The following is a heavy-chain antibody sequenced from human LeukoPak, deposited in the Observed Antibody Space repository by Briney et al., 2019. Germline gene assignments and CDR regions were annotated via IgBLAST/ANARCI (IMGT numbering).Heavy chain of an antibody. CDR2: IIPIFGTA. V-gene: IGHV1-69*13. Sequence: ASVKVSCKASGGTFSSYAISWVRQAPGQGLEWMGGIIPIFGTANYAQKFQGRVTITADESTSTAYKELSSLRSEDTAVYYCARVPNMVRGVTPYYYYGMDVWGQGTTVTVSS. J-gene: IGHJ6*02. CDR3: ARVPNMVRGVTPYYYYGMDV. CDR1: GGTFSSYA. D-gene: IGHD3-10*01.